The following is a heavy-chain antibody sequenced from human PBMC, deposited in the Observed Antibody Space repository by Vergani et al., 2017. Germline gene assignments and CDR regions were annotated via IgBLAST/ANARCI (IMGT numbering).Heavy chain of an antibody. Sequence: VQLVQSGAEVKKPGASVKVSCKASGYTFSSYSMNWVRQAPGKGLEWVSYISSSSSTIYYTDSVKGRFTISRDNAKNSLYRQRNSLRAEDTAVYYFGLARQYYGMDVWGQGTTVTVSS. CDR1: GYTFSSYS. D-gene: IGHD2-21*01. CDR2: ISSSSSTI. V-gene: IGHV3-48*04. J-gene: IGHJ6*02. CDR3: GLARQYYGMDV.